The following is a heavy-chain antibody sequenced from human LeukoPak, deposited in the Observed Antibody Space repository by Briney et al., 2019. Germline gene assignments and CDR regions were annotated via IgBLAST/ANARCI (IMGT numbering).Heavy chain of an antibody. D-gene: IGHD3-22*01. CDR1: GYSISSTYY. CDR3: ARTVYDSSGYYHFDY. V-gene: IGHV4-31*03. CDR2: IYYSGST. J-gene: IGHJ4*02. Sequence: PSETLSLTCTVSGYSISSTYYWSWIRQHPGKGLEWIGYIYYSGSTYYNPSLKSRVTISVDTSRNQFSLKLSSVTAADTAVYYCARTVYDSSGYYHFDYWGQGTLVTVSS.